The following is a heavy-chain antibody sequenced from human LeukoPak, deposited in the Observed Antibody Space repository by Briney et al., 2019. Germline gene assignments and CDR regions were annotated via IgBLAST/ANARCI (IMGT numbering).Heavy chain of an antibody. CDR1: EFTFSNAW. CDR3: IRDASIGTHYFDF. Sequence: GGSLRLSCAASEFTFSNAWMSWVRPAPGKGLERVARLRSKTDGGTTDYAAPVKGRFTISRDDSKNTVYLQMNSLKTEDTGVYYCIRDASIGTHYFDFWGQGTLVTVSS. J-gene: IGHJ4*02. V-gene: IGHV3-15*01. CDR2: LRSKTDGGTT. D-gene: IGHD2-21*01.